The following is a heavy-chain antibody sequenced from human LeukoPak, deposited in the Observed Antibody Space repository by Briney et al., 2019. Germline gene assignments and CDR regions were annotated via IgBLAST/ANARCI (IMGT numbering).Heavy chain of an antibody. CDR3: VRERYSSGPDGFDI. Sequence: PGGSLRLSCAVSGFTFSRHWMHWVSQAPGRGLVWVSRIDSGGSNTRYADSVKGRLTVSRDNAKNTVYLQMNSLRAEDTAVYYCVRERYSSGPDGFDIWGQGTMVTVSS. J-gene: IGHJ3*02. CDR1: GFTFSRHW. V-gene: IGHV3-74*01. CDR2: IDSGGSNT. D-gene: IGHD2-15*01.